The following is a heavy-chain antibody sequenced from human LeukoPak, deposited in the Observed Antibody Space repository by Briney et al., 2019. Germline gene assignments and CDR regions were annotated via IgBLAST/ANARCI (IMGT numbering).Heavy chain of an antibody. CDR3: VRMGRYGDYDY. Sequence: PGGSLRLSCAASGFTFSSYWMSWVRQAPGKGLEWVANIKQDGNEKYYVDSVKGRFTISRDNAKNSLYLQMNSLRAEETAVYYCVRMGRYGDYDYWGQGTLVTVSS. CDR2: IKQDGNEK. CDR1: GFTFSSYW. V-gene: IGHV3-7*01. J-gene: IGHJ4*02. D-gene: IGHD4-17*01.